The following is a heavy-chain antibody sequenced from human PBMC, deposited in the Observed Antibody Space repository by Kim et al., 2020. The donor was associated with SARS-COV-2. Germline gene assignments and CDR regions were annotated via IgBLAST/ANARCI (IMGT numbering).Heavy chain of an antibody. V-gene: IGHV1-69*04. CDR3: ARVEVSYDILTGYYEYYYYYGMDV. Sequence: SVKVSCKASGGTFSSYAISWVRQAPGQGLEWMGRIIPILGIANYAQKFQGRVTITADKSTSTAYMELSSLRSEDTAVYYCARVEVSYDILTGYYEYYYYYGMDVWGQGTTVTVSS. J-gene: IGHJ6*02. CDR2: IIPILGIA. CDR1: GGTFSSYA. D-gene: IGHD3-9*01.